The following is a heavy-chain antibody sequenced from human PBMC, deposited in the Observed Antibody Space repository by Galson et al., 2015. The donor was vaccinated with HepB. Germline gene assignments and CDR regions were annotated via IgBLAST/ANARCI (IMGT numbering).Heavy chain of an antibody. J-gene: IGHJ3*02. CDR3: VRGGWDQSDAFDI. V-gene: IGHV3-7*01. D-gene: IGHD1-26*01. Sequence: SLRLSCAASGFTFSSYWMSWVRQAPGKGLEWVANIKQDGSEKYYVDSVKGRFTISRDNAKNSLYLQMNSLRAEDTAVYYCVRGGWDQSDAFDIWGQGTMVTVSS. CDR1: GFTFSSYW. CDR2: IKQDGSEK.